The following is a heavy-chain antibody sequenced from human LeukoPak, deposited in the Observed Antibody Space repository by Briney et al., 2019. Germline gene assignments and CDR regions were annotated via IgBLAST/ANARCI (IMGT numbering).Heavy chain of an antibody. CDR3: AISSGYPPLKFDY. CDR2: IYHSGST. D-gene: IGHD5-12*01. CDR1: GGSISSSNW. V-gene: IGHV4-4*02. Sequence: SETLSPTCAVSGGSISSSNWWSWVRQPPGKGLEWIGEIYHSGSTNYNPSLKSRVTISVDKSKNQFSLRLSSVTAADTAVYYCAISSGYPPLKFDYWGQGTLVTVSS. J-gene: IGHJ4*02.